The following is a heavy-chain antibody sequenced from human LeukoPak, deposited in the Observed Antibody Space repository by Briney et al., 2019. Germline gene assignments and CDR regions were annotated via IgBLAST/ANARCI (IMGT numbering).Heavy chain of an antibody. CDR1: GYIFTDYY. CDR3: ARTVHADTGGYGQFDS. CDR2: ISPKSGGT. Sequence: GASVKVSCKTSGYIFTDYYLHWVRQAPGQGPEWMGYISPKSGGTDRAQKFLGRVTMSTDTSINTAYMDLGTLRSDDTAVYFCARTVHADTGGYGQFDSWGQGTQVNVSS. J-gene: IGHJ4*02. D-gene: IGHD5-18*01. V-gene: IGHV1-2*02.